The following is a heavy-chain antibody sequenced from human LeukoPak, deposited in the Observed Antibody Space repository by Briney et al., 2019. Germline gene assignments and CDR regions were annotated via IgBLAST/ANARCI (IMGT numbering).Heavy chain of an antibody. CDR3: ARGRTSHSYSYGD. CDR1: GGTFSSYA. D-gene: IGHD5-18*01. Sequence: SVKVSCKASGGTFSSYAISWVRQAPGQGLEWMGGIIPIFGTANYAQKFQGRVTITADESTSTAYMELSSLRSEDTAVYYCARGRTSHSYSYGDWGQGTLVTVSS. CDR2: IIPIFGTA. V-gene: IGHV1-69*13. J-gene: IGHJ4*02.